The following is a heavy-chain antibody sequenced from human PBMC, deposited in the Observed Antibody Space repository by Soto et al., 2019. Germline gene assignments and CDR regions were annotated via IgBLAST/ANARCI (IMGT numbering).Heavy chain of an antibody. J-gene: IGHJ4*02. D-gene: IGHD3-3*01. Sequence: GGSLRLSCAASGFTFSSYAMSWVRQAPGKGLEWVSAISGSGGRTYYADSVKGRFTISRDNTKNTLYLQMNSLRAEDTAVYYCAKAPEGAYYDFWSGYYSEYYFDYWGQGTLVTVSS. CDR1: GFTFSSYA. V-gene: IGHV3-23*01. CDR2: ISGSGGRT. CDR3: AKAPEGAYYDFWSGYYSEYYFDY.